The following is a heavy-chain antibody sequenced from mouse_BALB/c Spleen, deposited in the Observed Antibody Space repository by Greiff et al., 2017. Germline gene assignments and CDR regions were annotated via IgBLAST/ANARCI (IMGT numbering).Heavy chain of an antibody. D-gene: IGHD4-1*02. V-gene: IGHV5-12-2*01. Sequence: EVKLVESGGGLVQPGGSLKLSCAASGFTFSSYTMSWVRQTPEKRLEWVAYISNGGGSTYYPDTVKGRFTISSDNAKNTLYLQMSSLKSEDTAMYYCARQSNLYYFDYWGQGTTLTVSS. CDR1: GFTFSSYT. CDR3: ARQSNLYYFDY. CDR2: ISNGGGST. J-gene: IGHJ2*01.